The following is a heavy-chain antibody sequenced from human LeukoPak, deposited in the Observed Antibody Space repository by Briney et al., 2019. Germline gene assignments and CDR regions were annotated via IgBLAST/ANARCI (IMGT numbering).Heavy chain of an antibody. CDR3: ARVSYWYFDL. CDR2: INHSGST. J-gene: IGHJ2*01. Sequence: SETLSLTCAVYGGSFSGYYWSWIRQPPGKGLGWIGEINHSGSTNYNPSLKSRVTISVDTSKNQFSLKLSSVTAADTAVYYCARVSYWYFDLWGRGTLVTVSS. CDR1: GGSFSGYY. V-gene: IGHV4-34*01.